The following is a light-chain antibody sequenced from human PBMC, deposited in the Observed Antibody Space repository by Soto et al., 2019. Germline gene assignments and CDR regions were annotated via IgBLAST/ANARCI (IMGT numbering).Light chain of an antibody. CDR2: DVS. V-gene: IGLV2-14*01. Sequence: QSVLTQPASVSGSPGQSFTISCTGTSSDVGGSIYVSWYKQHPGKAPKLMIYDVSNRPSGVSNRISGSKSGNTASLTISGIQPEDEADYYCSSFTSTSTYIFGTGTKVTVL. CDR3: SSFTSTSTYI. CDR1: SSDVGGSIY. J-gene: IGLJ1*01.